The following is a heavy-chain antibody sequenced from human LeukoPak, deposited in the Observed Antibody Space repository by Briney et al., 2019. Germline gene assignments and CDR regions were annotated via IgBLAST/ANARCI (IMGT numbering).Heavy chain of an antibody. CDR3: ARLSGTYSPFNY. CDR2: IYYSGST. D-gene: IGHD1-26*01. J-gene: IGHJ4*02. V-gene: IGHV4-39*01. CDR1: GASISSSSYF. Sequence: PSETLSLTCNVSGASISSSSYFWAWIRQPPGKGLEWVGGIYYSGSTYFSSSLKSRVTISVDTSKNQFSLKVTSVTATDTAVYYCARLSGTYSPFNYWGRGTLVTVSS.